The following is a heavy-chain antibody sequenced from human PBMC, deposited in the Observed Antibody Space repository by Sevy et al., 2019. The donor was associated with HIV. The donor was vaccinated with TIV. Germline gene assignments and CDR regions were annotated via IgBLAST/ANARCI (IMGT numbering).Heavy chain of an antibody. V-gene: IGHV3-21*01. Sequence: GGSLRLSCTASGFAIDSYSMNWVRQAPGKGLEWLSSISGSSSHIFYADSVKGRFTISRDNARNSVYLGMNSLRAEDTALYFCARDPTDDSGYSQGMDAWGQGTTVTVSS. CDR3: ARDPTDDSGYSQGMDA. J-gene: IGHJ6*02. CDR2: ISGSSSHI. CDR1: GFAIDSYS. D-gene: IGHD3-22*01.